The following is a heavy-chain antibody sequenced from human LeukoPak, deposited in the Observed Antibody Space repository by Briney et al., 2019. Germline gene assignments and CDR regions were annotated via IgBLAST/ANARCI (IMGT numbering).Heavy chain of an antibody. D-gene: IGHD4-23*01. V-gene: IGHV3-21*01. CDR3: ATYYGGNLPPKFDS. J-gene: IGHJ4*02. CDR2: INSSSSYI. Sequence: GSLSLSCASSGFTFSSYAMSGVRQAPGKGLEWVSPINSSSSYIYYADSGKGRFTNPRDHAKNSHKLQTNNLRAEDTAVFCCATYYGGNLPPKFDSWGQGTLVTVSP. CDR1: GFTFSSYA.